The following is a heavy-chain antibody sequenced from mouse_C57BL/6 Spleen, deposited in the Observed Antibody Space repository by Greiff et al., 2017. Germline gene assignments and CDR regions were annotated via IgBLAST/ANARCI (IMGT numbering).Heavy chain of an antibody. Sequence: EVKLMESGGGLVKPGGSLKLSCAASGFTFSSYTMSWVRQTPEKRLEWVATISGGGGNTYYPDSVKGRFTISRDNAKNTLYLQRSSLRSEDTALYYCARHRQLGRVLYFDYWGQGTTLTVSS. CDR2: ISGGGGNT. CDR3: ARHRQLGRVLYFDY. V-gene: IGHV5-9*01. J-gene: IGHJ2*01. D-gene: IGHD4-1*02. CDR1: GFTFSSYT.